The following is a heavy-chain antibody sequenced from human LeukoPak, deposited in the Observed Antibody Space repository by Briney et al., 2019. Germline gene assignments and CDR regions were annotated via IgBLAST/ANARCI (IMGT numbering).Heavy chain of an antibody. CDR1: GLSLSTSGVG. Sequence: ESGPTLVKPTQTLTLTCTFSGLSLSTSGVGVGWIRQPPGKALECLTLIYRNDDKRYSPSLKSRLTITKDTSKNQVVLTMTNMDPVDTATYYCAHTVPVGGYWETFDSWGQGTLVTVSS. CDR3: AHTVPVGGYWETFDS. V-gene: IGHV2-5*01. D-gene: IGHD3-10*01. CDR2: IYRNDDK. J-gene: IGHJ4*02.